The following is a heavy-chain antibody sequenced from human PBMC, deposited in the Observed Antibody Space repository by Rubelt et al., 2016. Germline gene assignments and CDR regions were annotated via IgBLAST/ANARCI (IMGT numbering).Heavy chain of an antibody. V-gene: IGHV3-23*04. CDR1: GFTFSSYA. CDR3: AKGIGKHLVPGYFDY. Sequence: EVQLVESGGGVVQPGRSLRLSCAASGFTFSSYAMSWVRQAPGKGLEWVSAISGSGGSTYYADSVKGRFTISSANSKNTLYLQMNSLRAEDTAVYYCAKGIGKHLVPGYFDYWGQGTLVTVSS. CDR2: ISGSGGST. J-gene: IGHJ4*02. D-gene: IGHD6-6*01.